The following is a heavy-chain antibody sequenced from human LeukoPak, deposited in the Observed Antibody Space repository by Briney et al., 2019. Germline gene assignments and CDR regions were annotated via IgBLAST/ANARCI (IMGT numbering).Heavy chain of an antibody. J-gene: IGHJ5*02. CDR1: GGSFSGYY. CDR2: INHSGST. V-gene: IGHV4-34*01. D-gene: IGHD2-2*02. Sequence: PSETLSLTCAVYGGSFSGYYWSWIRQPPGKGLEWIGEINHSGSTNYNPSLKSRVTISVDTSKNQFSLKLSSVTAADTAVYYCARVLQPLYCSSTSCYTVHWFDPWGQGTLVTVSS. CDR3: ARVLQPLYCSSTSCYTVHWFDP.